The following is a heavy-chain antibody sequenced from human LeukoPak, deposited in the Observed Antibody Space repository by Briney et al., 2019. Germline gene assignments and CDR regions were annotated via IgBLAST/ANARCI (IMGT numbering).Heavy chain of an antibody. CDR2: INHSGST. CDR1: GGSFSGYY. J-gene: IGHJ1*01. D-gene: IGHD4-23*01. V-gene: IGHV4-34*01. CDR3: ARVSGGNIHPAEYFQH. Sequence: SETLSLTCAVYGGSFSGYYWSWIRQPPGKGLEWIGEINHSGSTNYNPSLKSRVTISVDTSKIQFSLKLSSVTAADTAVYYCARVSGGNIHPAEYFQHWGQGTLVTVSS.